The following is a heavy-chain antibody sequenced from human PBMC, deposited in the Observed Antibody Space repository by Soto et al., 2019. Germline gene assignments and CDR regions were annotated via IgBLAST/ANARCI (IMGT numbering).Heavy chain of an antibody. CDR3: ARAMVRGVIIAPAFYTDV. D-gene: IGHD3-10*01. V-gene: IGHV3-66*01. Sequence: GGSLRLSCAASGFTVSSNYMSWVRQAPGKGLEWVSVIYSGGSTYYADSVKGRFTISRDNSKNTLYLQMNSLRAEDTAVYYCARAMVRGVIIAPAFYTDVWGKGTTVTVS. J-gene: IGHJ6*03. CDR2: IYSGGST. CDR1: GFTVSSNY.